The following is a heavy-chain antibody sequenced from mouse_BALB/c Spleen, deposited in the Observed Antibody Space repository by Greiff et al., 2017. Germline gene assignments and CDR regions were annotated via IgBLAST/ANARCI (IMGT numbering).Heavy chain of an antibody. Sequence: EVQRVESGAELVKPGASVKLSCTASGFNIKDTYMHWVKQRPEQGLEWIGRIDPANGNTEYAPKFQGKATMTADTSSNTAYLQLSSLTSEDTAVYYCRRWLQDFDYWGQGTTLTVSS. CDR2: IDPANGNT. CDR1: GFNIKDTY. V-gene: IGHV14-3*02. D-gene: IGHD2-3*01. CDR3: RRWLQDFDY. J-gene: IGHJ2*01.